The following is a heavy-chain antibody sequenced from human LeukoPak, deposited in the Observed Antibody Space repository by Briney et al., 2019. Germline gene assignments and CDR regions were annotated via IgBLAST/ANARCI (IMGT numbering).Heavy chain of an antibody. Sequence: GGSLRLSCAASGFTFSSYGMHWVRQAPGKGLEWMAVISYDGSNKYYADSVKGRFTISRDNSKNTLYLQMNSLRAEDTAVYYCAKGSARLFYDFWSGYLTYFDYWGQGTLVTVSS. D-gene: IGHD3-3*01. CDR1: GFTFSSYG. J-gene: IGHJ4*02. V-gene: IGHV3-30*18. CDR3: AKGSARLFYDFWSGYLTYFDY. CDR2: ISYDGSNK.